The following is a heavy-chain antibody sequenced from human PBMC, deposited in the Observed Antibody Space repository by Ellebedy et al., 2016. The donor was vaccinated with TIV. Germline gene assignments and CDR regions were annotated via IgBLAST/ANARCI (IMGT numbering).Heavy chain of an antibody. CDR3: ARDKAEDSSGWYGGSYYFDY. J-gene: IGHJ4*02. CDR1: GGTFSSYA. CDR2: IIPIFGTA. D-gene: IGHD6-19*01. V-gene: IGHV1-69*13. Sequence: ASVKVSCKASGGTFSSYAISWVRQAPGQGLEWMGGIIPIFGTANYAQKFQGRVTITADESTSTAYMELSSLRSEDTAVYYCARDKAEDSSGWYGGSYYFDYWGQGTLVTVSS.